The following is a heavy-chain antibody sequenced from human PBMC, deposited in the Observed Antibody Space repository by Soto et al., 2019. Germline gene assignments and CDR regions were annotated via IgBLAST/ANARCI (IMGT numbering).Heavy chain of an antibody. D-gene: IGHD2-2*01. CDR3: ARECSSTSCYASSFDY. J-gene: IGHJ4*02. CDR2: IWYDGSNK. Sequence: SLRLSCAASGFTFSSYGMHWVRQAPGKGLEWVAVIWYDGSNKYYADSVKGRFTISRDNSKNTLYLQMNSLRAEDTAVYYCARECSSTSCYASSFDYWGQGTLVTVSS. CDR1: GFTFSSYG. V-gene: IGHV3-33*01.